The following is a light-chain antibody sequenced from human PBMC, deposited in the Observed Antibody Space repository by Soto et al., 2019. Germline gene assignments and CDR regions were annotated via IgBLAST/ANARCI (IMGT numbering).Light chain of an antibody. J-gene: IGKJ5*01. CDR2: DAS. V-gene: IGKV1-33*01. CDR3: QQYDNRPSIT. Sequence: IQLTQSPSSVSASVGDRVPITCEASQDISNYLNWYQQKPGKAPNLLIFDASNLETGVPSRFSGSGSGTDFTFTISSLHPEDIATYYCQQYDNRPSITFGQGTRLEIK. CDR1: QDISNY.